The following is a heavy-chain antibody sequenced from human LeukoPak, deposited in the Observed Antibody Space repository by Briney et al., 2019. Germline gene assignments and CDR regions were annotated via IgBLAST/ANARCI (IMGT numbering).Heavy chain of an antibody. CDR2: IIPNLGTT. V-gene: IGHV1-69*04. CDR3: ATTNDGGGYQWGDFFDF. CDR1: GGTSNSHA. D-gene: IGHD3-22*01. J-gene: IGHJ4*02. Sequence: ASVKVSCKASGGTSNSHAISWVRQAPGQGLEWMGRIIPNLGTTNRAQNFQDRVTLTADKSTNTAYMELTSLTSDDTAVYYCATTNDGGGYQWGDFFDFWGQGTLVTVSS.